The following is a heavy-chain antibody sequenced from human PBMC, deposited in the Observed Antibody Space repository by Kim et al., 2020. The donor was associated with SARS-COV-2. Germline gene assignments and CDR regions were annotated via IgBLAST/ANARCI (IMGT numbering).Heavy chain of an antibody. CDR1: GFTFSSYE. D-gene: IGHD2-2*01. J-gene: IGHJ5*02. CDR2: ISSSGSTI. Sequence: GGSLRLSCAASGFTFSSYEMNWVRQAPGKGLEWVSYISSSGSTIYYADSVKGRFTISRDNAKNSLYLQMNSLRAEDTAVYYCARTDIVVVPAAMRGENWFDPWGQGTLVTVSS. CDR3: ARTDIVVVPAAMRGENWFDP. V-gene: IGHV3-48*03.